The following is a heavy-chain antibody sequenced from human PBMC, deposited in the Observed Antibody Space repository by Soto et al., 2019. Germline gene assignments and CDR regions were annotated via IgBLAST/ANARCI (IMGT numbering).Heavy chain of an antibody. CDR1: GGSFRGYF. CDR3: QGGDF. Sequence: SETLSLTCAVSGGSFRGYFWSWIRQSPDKGLEWIGEINDSGSTYYNPSFKSRLTISVDTSKSQISLTLTSVTAADSAVYYCQGGDFWGQGTRVTVPQ. J-gene: IGHJ4*02. V-gene: IGHV4-34*01. D-gene: IGHD3-16*01. CDR2: INDSGST.